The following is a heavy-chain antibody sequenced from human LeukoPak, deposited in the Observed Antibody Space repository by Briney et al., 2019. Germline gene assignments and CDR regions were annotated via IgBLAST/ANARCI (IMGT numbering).Heavy chain of an antibody. CDR3: AVSAAALFDP. CDR1: GGSISSVDHY. D-gene: IGHD6-6*01. CDR2: IYYSGST. V-gene: IGHV4-30-4*08. Sequence: SSETLSLTCTVSGGSISSVDHYWSWIRQPPGKGLEWIGYIYYSGSTYYNPSLKSRVTISVDTSKNQFSLKLSSVTAADTAVYYCAVSAAALFDPWGQGTLVTVSS. J-gene: IGHJ5*02.